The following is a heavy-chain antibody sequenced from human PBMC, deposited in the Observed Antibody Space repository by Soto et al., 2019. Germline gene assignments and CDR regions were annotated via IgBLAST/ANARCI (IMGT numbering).Heavy chain of an antibody. Sequence: QVQLVQSGGEVKKPGASMKVSCKASGYTFINYLISWVRQAPGQGLEWMGWISAASGNANYAQKFKGSVPLPSDTPTNTAYLDLRSLRSADTPTYTFARGRPGGHCRGVTCYNFAYWGQGTLVPVSS. CDR1: GYTFINYL. CDR2: ISAASGNA. V-gene: IGHV1-18*01. CDR3: ARGRPGGHCRGVTCYNFAY. J-gene: IGHJ4*02. D-gene: IGHD2-15*01.